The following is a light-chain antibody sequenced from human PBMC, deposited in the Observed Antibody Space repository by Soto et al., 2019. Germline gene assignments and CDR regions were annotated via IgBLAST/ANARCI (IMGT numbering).Light chain of an antibody. J-gene: IGKJ5*01. CDR3: EMYNIAPLIT. V-gene: IGKV1-27*01. Sequence: DIQMIQSPSSLSAYVGARVTISCRVSQDIGNHLAWYQQKPGKVPKLLIHAASTLQSGVPSRFSGSGSGTDFTLTISSLQPEDVATYFCEMYNIAPLITFGQGTRLEIK. CDR2: AAS. CDR1: QDIGNH.